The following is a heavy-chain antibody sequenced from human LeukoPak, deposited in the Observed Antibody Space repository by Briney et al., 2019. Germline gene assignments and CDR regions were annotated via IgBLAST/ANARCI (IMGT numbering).Heavy chain of an antibody. CDR3: AKPSSSSSTWEAFDI. J-gene: IGHJ3*02. CDR2: ISYHGKNR. Sequence: GKSMTLSSAAYGPTFSSYCIHWVRQAPSKGLEWVAVISYHGKNRYYGDSVKGRFTISRDNSKNTLYLQMNSLRDEDTAVYYCAKPSSSSSTWEAFDIWGQGTLVTVSP. V-gene: IGHV3-30*18. CDR1: GPTFSSYC. D-gene: IGHD6-6*01.